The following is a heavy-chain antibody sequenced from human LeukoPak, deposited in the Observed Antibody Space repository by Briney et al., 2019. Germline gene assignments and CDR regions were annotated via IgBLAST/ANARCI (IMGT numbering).Heavy chain of an antibody. J-gene: IGHJ4*02. CDR1: GFTFSSYW. CDR2: ISSDGSST. CDR3: AKGKDC. V-gene: IGHV3-74*01. Sequence: GGSLRLSCAASGFTFSSYWMHWVRQGPGKGLVWVSRISSDGSSTSYADSVKGRFTMSRDNAKNTLYLQMNSLRADDTAVYYCAKGKDCWGQGTLVTVSS.